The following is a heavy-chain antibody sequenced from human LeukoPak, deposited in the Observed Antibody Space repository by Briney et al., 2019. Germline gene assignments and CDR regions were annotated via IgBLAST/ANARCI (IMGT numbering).Heavy chain of an antibody. Sequence: KPTETLSLTCSVSGGSISNYFWSWIRQPAGKGLEWIGRIYYSGSTYYNPSLKSRVTISVDTSKNQFSLKLSSVTAADTAVYYCAGALLPYFDYWGQGTLVTVSS. J-gene: IGHJ4*02. D-gene: IGHD4/OR15-4a*01. V-gene: IGHV4-59*05. CDR3: AGALLPYFDY. CDR2: IYYSGST. CDR1: GGSISNYF.